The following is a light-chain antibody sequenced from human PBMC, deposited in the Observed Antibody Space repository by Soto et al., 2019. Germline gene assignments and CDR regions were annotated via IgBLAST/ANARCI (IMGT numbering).Light chain of an antibody. CDR2: WAS. CDR1: QSVLFSSSNKNY. Sequence: DIVMTQSPDSLAVSLGERATINCKSSQSVLFSSSNKNYLAWYQQKPGQPPKLLIYWASTRESGVPDRFSGSGSGTDFTLTISSLQAEDVAVYYCQQFYTTLYTFGQGTKVEIK. J-gene: IGKJ2*01. CDR3: QQFYTTLYT. V-gene: IGKV4-1*01.